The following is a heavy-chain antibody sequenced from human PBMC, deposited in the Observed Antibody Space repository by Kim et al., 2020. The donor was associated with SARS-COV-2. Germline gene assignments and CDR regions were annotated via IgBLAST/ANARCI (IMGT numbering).Heavy chain of an antibody. Sequence: GGSLRLSCAASGFTFSSYAMSWVRQAPGKGLEWVSAISGSRGSTYYADSVKGRFTISRDNSKNTLYLQMNSLRAEDTAVYYCAKDPRYNWNYGFDYWGQGTLVTVSS. CDR1: GFTFSSYA. V-gene: IGHV3-23*01. J-gene: IGHJ4*02. CDR3: AKDPRYNWNYGFDY. CDR2: ISGSRGST. D-gene: IGHD1-7*01.